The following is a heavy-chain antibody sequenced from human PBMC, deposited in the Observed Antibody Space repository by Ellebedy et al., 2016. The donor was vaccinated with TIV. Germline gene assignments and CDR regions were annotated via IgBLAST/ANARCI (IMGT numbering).Heavy chain of an antibody. CDR2: INTYNGNT. V-gene: IGHV1-18*04. CDR3: ARAPFKGSSGWYNPTYYYYHMDV. Sequence: ASVKVSXXASGYTLFYYGINWVRQAPGQGLEWMGWINTYNGNTDYAQKFQGRVTMTTDTSTGTAYMELRSLTSDDTAVYYCARAPFKGSSGWYNPTYYYYHMDVWGSGTTGTVSS. J-gene: IGHJ6*03. D-gene: IGHD6-19*01. CDR1: GYTLFYYG.